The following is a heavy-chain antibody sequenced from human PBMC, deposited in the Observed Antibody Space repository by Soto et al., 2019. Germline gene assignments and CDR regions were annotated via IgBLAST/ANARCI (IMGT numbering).Heavy chain of an antibody. J-gene: IGHJ6*02. CDR3: ARSPNYYYYGFDV. V-gene: IGHV4-61*08. D-gene: IGHD3-10*01. CDR2: IYYSGST. Sequence: SATLSLTCTVSGGSVSSGDYFRSWLRQSPGKRLEWIAYIYYSGSTNYNPSLKSRATISVDTSKSQVSLTLTSMTAADAALYYCARSPNYYYYGFDVWGQGTAVTVSS. CDR1: GGSVSSGDYF.